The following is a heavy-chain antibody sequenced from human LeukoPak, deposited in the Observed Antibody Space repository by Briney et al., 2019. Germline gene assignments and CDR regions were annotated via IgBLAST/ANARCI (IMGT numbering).Heavy chain of an antibody. CDR1: GGTFSSYA. Sequence: SVKVSCKASGGTFSSYAISWVRQATGQGLEWMGRIIPIFGTANYAQKFQGRVMITTDESTSTAYMELSSLRSEDTAVYYCARGGDGYNLGWFDYWGQGPLVTVSS. J-gene: IGHJ4*02. CDR2: IIPIFGTA. CDR3: ARGGDGYNLGWFDY. V-gene: IGHV1-69*05. D-gene: IGHD5-24*01.